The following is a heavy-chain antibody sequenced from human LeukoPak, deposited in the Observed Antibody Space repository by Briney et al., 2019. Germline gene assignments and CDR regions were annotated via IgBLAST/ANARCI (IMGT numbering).Heavy chain of an antibody. V-gene: IGHV3-23*01. CDR1: GFTFGNYA. Sequence: GGSLRLSCAASGFTFGNYAMSWVRQVPGKGLEWVSVISGSGGSTYYADSVKGRFTISRDNSKNTLYLQMNSLRAEDTAVYYCAKDGIAAAGTGWFDPWGQGTLVTVSS. CDR3: AKDGIAAAGTGWFDP. D-gene: IGHD6-13*01. CDR2: ISGSGGST. J-gene: IGHJ5*02.